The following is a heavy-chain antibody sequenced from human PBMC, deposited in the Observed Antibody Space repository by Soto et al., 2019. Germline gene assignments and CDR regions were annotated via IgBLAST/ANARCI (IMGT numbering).Heavy chain of an antibody. V-gene: IGHV3-48*03. CDR2: ISNSGNTI. CDR3: ARDIDNRDYYYGLDV. D-gene: IGHD1-20*01. CDR1: GFVFKNYE. Sequence: GGSLRLSCVASGFVFKNYEMNWVRQAPGKGLEWISYISNSGNTIYVADSMRGRFTISRDNAKNSLFLQMNSLRADDTAVYYGARDIDNRDYYYGLDVWGQGTTVTVSS. J-gene: IGHJ6*02.